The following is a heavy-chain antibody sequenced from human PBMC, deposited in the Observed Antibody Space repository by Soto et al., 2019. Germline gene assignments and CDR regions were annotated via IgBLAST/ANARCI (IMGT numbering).Heavy chain of an antibody. CDR3: ARELPGPRGYYGLDV. D-gene: IGHD2-2*01. Sequence: EVQLVESGGGLVQPGGSLRLSCAASGFTFSSHDMHWVRQATGKGLEWVSAIDTAGDTYYPDSVRGRFTISRENDKNSLYLQINSMGDGDKYVYYCARELPGPRGYYGLDVWGQGTAVTVSS. CDR2: IDTAGDT. J-gene: IGHJ6*02. CDR1: GFTFSSHD. V-gene: IGHV3-13*01.